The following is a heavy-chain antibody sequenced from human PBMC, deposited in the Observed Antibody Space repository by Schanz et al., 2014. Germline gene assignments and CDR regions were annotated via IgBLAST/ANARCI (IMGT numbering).Heavy chain of an antibody. V-gene: IGHV3-30*04. CDR3: ARKMKLGVYGGKGHDSLDI. D-gene: IGHD4-17*01. CDR1: GFTFSSYA. CDR2: VPFDGSQK. Sequence: QVQLVESGGGVVQPGRSLRLSCAASGFTFSSYALHWVRQAPGKGLEWVAFVPFDGSQKFYADSVKGRFTISRDNSKNTVYLQMNGLRVEDTAVYYCARKMKLGVYGGKGHDSLDIWGQGTMVTVSS. J-gene: IGHJ3*02.